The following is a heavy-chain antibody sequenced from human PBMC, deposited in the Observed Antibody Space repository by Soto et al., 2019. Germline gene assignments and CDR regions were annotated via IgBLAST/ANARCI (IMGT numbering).Heavy chain of an antibody. CDR1: GFTFSSYW. D-gene: IGHD2-15*01. CDR2: INSDGSST. Sequence: EVEQVESGGGLDQPGGSLRLSCAASGFTFSSYWMHWVRQAPGKGLVWVSRINSDGSSTSYADSVKGRFTISRDNAKNTLYLQMNSLRAEDTAVYYCVRTSLVVAAATREDYWGQGTLVTVSS. CDR3: VRTSLVVAAATREDY. J-gene: IGHJ4*02. V-gene: IGHV3-74*01.